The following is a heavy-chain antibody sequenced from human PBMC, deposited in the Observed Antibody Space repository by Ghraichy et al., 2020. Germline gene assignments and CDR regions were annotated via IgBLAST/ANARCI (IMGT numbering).Heavy chain of an antibody. CDR2: MNPNSGNT. Sequence: ASVKVSCKACGYPFSTYVIYWMRQATVQVLEWMGWMNPNSGNTGYAQKFQGRVTMTRNTSISTAYMELSSLRSEDTAVYYCARARPLYLRDGYNSYYFDYWGQGTLVKVSA. D-gene: IGHD5-24*01. J-gene: IGHJ4*02. CDR3: ARARPLYLRDGYNSYYFDY. CDR1: GYPFSTYV. V-gene: IGHV1-8*02.